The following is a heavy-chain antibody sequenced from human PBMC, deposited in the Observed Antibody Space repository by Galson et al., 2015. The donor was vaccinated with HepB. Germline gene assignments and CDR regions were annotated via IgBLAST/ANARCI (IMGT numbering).Heavy chain of an antibody. D-gene: IGHD4-17*01. Sequence: SVKVSCKASGGTFSSYTISWVRQAPGQGLEWMGRIIPILGIANYAQKFQGRVTITADKSTSTAYMELSSLRSEDTAVYYCAGPVPDYGDYVEYYYGMDVWGQGATVTVSS. J-gene: IGHJ6*02. V-gene: IGHV1-69*02. CDR3: AGPVPDYGDYVEYYYGMDV. CDR1: GGTFSSYT. CDR2: IIPILGIA.